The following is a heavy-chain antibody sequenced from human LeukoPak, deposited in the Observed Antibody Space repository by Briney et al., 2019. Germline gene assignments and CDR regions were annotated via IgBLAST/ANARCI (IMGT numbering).Heavy chain of an antibody. D-gene: IGHD3-22*01. CDR1: GFTFSHYT. Sequence: WGSLRLSCTASGFTFSHYTMNWVRQAPGKGLEWVSSISSSDSYIYYADSVKGRFTISRDNAKNSLDLQMNSLRVEDTAVYYCAREYYYDSSGYYYEWGQGTLVTVSS. CDR2: ISSSDSYI. V-gene: IGHV3-21*01. CDR3: AREYYYDSSGYYYE. J-gene: IGHJ4*02.